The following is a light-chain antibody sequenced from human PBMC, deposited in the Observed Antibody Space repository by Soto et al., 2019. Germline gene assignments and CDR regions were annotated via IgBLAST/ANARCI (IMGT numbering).Light chain of an antibody. CDR2: SAP. V-gene: IGKV3-20*01. J-gene: IGKJ1*01. CDR1: QTVRNNY. CDR3: QQYGSSPPWT. Sequence: EFVLTQSPGTLSLSPGERATLSCRASQTVRNNYLAWYQQKPGHTPRLLIYSAPIGATGTPARFSGSGSGSDFTLTISRLEPEDFAVYYCQQYGSSPPWTFGQGTKVDIK.